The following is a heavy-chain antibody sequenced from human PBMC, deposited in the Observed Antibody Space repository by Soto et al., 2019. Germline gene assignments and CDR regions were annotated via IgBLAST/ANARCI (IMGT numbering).Heavy chain of an antibody. J-gene: IGHJ4*02. CDR3: AALGRSNRFSGFDN. D-gene: IGHD1-1*01. V-gene: IGHV5-51*01. Sequence: GDSLKISCQASEYTFSNYWIVWVRQMPGKGLECMGIIYPGDSDTKYSPSFRGQVTISADNSISTAYLQWSSLKASGTAMYYCAALGRSNRFSGFDNWGQGTTVTVFS. CDR1: EYTFSNYW. CDR2: IYPGDSDT.